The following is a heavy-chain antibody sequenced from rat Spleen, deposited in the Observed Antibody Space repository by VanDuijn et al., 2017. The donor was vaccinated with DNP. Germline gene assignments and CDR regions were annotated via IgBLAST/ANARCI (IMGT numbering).Heavy chain of an antibody. D-gene: IGHD1-10*01. Sequence: EVKLVESGGGLVQPGRSLKLSCAASGFNFNDYWMGWVRQAPGKGLEWIGQINKDSSTISYSPSLKDKLTISRDSAQNTLYLQMDSLRSEDTATYYCARHRTTSPYYYAMDAWGQGASVTVSS. CDR1: GFNFNDYW. CDR3: ARHRTTSPYYYAMDA. J-gene: IGHJ4*01. CDR2: INKDSSTI. V-gene: IGHV4-2*01.